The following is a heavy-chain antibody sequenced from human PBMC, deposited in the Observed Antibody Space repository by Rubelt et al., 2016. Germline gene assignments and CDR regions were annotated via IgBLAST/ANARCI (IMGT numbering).Heavy chain of an antibody. Sequence: SFSMSWVRQVPGKGLEWVSWISTSGSTIFYADSVKGRFTISRDNAKNSLYLQMNSLRVEDTAVFYCAREGDYNAFDIWGQGTIVTVSS. CDR2: ISTSGSTI. CDR1: SFS. J-gene: IGHJ3*02. D-gene: IGHD4-17*01. V-gene: IGHV3-48*04. CDR3: AREGDYNAFDI.